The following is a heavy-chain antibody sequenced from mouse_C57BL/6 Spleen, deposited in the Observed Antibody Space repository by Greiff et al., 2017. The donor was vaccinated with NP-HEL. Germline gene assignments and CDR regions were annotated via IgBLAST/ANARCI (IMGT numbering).Heavy chain of an antibody. Sequence: VQLQQSGAELVRPGASVKLSCTASGFNIKDDYMHWVKQRPEQGLEWIGRIDPEDGDTEYAPKFQGKATMTADTSSNTAYLQLSSLTSEDTAFYYSTTRDYYGSSYDFDYRGHGPTLTVSS. CDR2: IDPEDGDT. V-gene: IGHV14-1*01. D-gene: IGHD1-1*01. CDR1: GFNIKDDY. J-gene: IGHJ2*01. CDR3: TTRDYYGSSYDFDY.